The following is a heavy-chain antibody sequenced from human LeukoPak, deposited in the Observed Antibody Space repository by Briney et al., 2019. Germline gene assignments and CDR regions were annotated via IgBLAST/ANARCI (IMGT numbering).Heavy chain of an antibody. V-gene: IGHV3-23*01. Sequence: GGSLRLSCAASGFTFSSYAMSWVRQAPGKGLEWVSEISGSGDNTYYADSVKGRFTISRDNSKNTLYLQMNSLRAEDTAVYYCAKVQARGASGGYHPRNFDYWGQGTLVTVSS. CDR2: ISGSGDNT. CDR3: AKVQARGASGGYHPRNFDY. CDR1: GFTFSSYA. J-gene: IGHJ4*02. D-gene: IGHD1-26*01.